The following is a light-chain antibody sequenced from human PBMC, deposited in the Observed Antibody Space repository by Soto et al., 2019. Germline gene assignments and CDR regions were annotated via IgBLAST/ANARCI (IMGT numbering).Light chain of an antibody. CDR2: DVS. V-gene: IGLV2-14*03. CDR3: CSYTSTCSLE. J-gene: IGLJ3*02. Sequence: QSALTQPASVSGSPGQSITISCTGTSGDVGGYNYVSWYQQHPGNAPQLIIYDVSNRPSGASHRFSGSKSGHTASLTISGLQADDEANYHCCSYTSTCSLEFGGGTKLTVL. CDR1: SGDVGGYNY.